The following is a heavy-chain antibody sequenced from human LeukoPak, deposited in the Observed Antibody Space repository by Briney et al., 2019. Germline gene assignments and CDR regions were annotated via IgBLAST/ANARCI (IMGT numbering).Heavy chain of an antibody. CDR2: IRYDGSNK. J-gene: IGHJ3*02. D-gene: IGHD6-13*01. Sequence: GGSLRLSCAASGFTFSSYGMHWVRQAPGKGLEWVAFIRYDGSNKYYADSVKGRFTISRDNSKNTLYLQMNSLRAEDTAVYYCAKTRQRSAAGSSGAFDIWGQGTMVTVSS. CDR3: AKTRQRSAAGSSGAFDI. V-gene: IGHV3-30*02. CDR1: GFTFSSYG.